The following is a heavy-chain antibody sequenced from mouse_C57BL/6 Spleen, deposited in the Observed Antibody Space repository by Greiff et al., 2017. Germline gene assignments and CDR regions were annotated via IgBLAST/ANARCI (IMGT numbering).Heavy chain of an antibody. CDR1: GFNIKDDY. Sequence: DVKLQESGAELVRPGASVKLSCTASGFNIKDDYMHWVKQRPEQGLEWIGWIDPENGDTEYASKFQGKATITADTSSNTAYLQLSSLTSEDTAVYYCTPLRRALAYWGQGTLVTVSA. V-gene: IGHV14-4*01. J-gene: IGHJ3*01. CDR2: IDPENGDT. CDR3: TPLRRALAY. D-gene: IGHD2-12*01.